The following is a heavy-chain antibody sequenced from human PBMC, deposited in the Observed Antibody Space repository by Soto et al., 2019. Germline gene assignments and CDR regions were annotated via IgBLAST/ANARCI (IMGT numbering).Heavy chain of an antibody. CDR2: IGTAGDT. D-gene: IGHD3-16*02. V-gene: IGHV3-13*01. Sequence: GGSLRLSCAASGFTFSSYDMHWVRQATGKGLEWVSAIGTAGDTYYPGSVKGRFTISRENAKNSLYLQMNSLRAGDTAVYYCARGVMFGGVIVFDYWGQGTLVTVSS. CDR3: ARGVMFGGVIVFDY. J-gene: IGHJ4*02. CDR1: GFTFSSYD.